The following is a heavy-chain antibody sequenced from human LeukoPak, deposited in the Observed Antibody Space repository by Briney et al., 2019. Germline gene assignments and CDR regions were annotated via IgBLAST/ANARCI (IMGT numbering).Heavy chain of an antibody. D-gene: IGHD6-19*01. CDR2: ISSSGTII. Sequence: GGSLRLSCAASGFTFGTYSMHWVRQAPGKGLEWVAIISSSGTIINYADSVNGRFSISRDNSKNTLFLQMDSLRVEDTAVYYCAKDHRWLVDYWGQGSLVTVSS. CDR1: GFTFGTYS. CDR3: AKDHRWLVDY. V-gene: IGHV3-30-3*01. J-gene: IGHJ4*02.